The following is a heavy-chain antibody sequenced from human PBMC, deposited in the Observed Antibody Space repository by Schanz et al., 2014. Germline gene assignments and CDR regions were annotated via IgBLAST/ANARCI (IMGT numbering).Heavy chain of an antibody. Sequence: QVQLVQSGAEVKKPGASVKVSCKASGYTFTNYGVTWVRQAPGQGLEWMGWISANNGNTNYAQKLQGRVTMTTDTSTSTAYMELRSLRSDDTALYYCTRGGYSYALSAFDIWGQGTMVTVSS. J-gene: IGHJ3*02. CDR1: GYTFTNYG. CDR2: ISANNGNT. D-gene: IGHD5-18*01. V-gene: IGHV1-18*01. CDR3: TRGGYSYALSAFDI.